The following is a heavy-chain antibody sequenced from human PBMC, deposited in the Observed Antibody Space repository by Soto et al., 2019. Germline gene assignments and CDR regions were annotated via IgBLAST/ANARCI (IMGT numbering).Heavy chain of an antibody. V-gene: IGHV3-23*01. J-gene: IGHJ6*02. CDR1: GFTFSTYA. CDR2: ISGSGGST. D-gene: IGHD3-16*01. Sequence: EVQLLESGGGLVQPGGSLRLSCAASGFTFSTYAMSWVRQAPGKGLEWVSAISGSGGSTYYAASVKGRFTISRDNSKITLYLQMNSLRAEETAVYFCAKDRHPGGWDYCYYVMDVWGQGTTVTVSS. CDR3: AKDRHPGGWDYCYYVMDV.